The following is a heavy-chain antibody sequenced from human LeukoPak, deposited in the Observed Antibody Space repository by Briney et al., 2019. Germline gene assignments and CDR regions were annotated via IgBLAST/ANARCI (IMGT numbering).Heavy chain of an antibody. CDR3: ARGIVAAGRVYDY. CDR1: GGSISSYY. Sequence: SETLSLTCTVSGGSISSYYWSWIRQPPGKGLEWIACMYYSGGTTYNPSLKSRVTISVDTSKNQVSLRLSSVTAADTAFYYCARGIVAAGRVYDYWGQGALVTVSS. V-gene: IGHV4-59*08. D-gene: IGHD6-13*01. CDR2: MYYSGGT. J-gene: IGHJ4*02.